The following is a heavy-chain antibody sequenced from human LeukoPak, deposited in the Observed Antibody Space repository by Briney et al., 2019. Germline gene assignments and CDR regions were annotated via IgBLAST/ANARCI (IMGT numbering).Heavy chain of an antibody. Sequence: PSETLSLTCTVSGGSISSGSYYWSWIRQPAGKGREWIGRIYTSGSTHYNPSLKSRVTISVDTSKNQFSLKLSSVTAADTAVYYCASYYDYVWGSYRYTVDYWGQGTLVTVSS. CDR1: GGSISSGSYY. J-gene: IGHJ4*02. CDR3: ASYYDYVWGSYRYTVDY. CDR2: IYTSGST. D-gene: IGHD3-16*02. V-gene: IGHV4-61*02.